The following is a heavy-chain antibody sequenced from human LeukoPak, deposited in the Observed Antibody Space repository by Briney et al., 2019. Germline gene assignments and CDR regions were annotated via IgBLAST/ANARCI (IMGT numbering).Heavy chain of an antibody. Sequence: GRSLRLSCAASGFTFSSYAMHWVRQAPGKGLEWVAVISYDGSNKYYADSVKGRFTISRDNSKNTLYLQMNSLRAEDTAVYYCASIAAAGLLDYWGQGTLVTVSS. CDR2: ISYDGSNK. D-gene: IGHD6-13*01. J-gene: IGHJ4*02. V-gene: IGHV3-30*04. CDR3: ASIAAAGLLDY. CDR1: GFTFSSYA.